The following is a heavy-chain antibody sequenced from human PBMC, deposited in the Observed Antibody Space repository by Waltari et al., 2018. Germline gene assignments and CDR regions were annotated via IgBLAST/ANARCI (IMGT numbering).Heavy chain of an antibody. D-gene: IGHD3-16*01. CDR1: GFTFSSYA. CDR3: ARGGRWLQSGDAFDI. J-gene: IGHJ3*02. CDR2: ISYDGSNK. Sequence: QVQLVESGGGVVQPGRSLRLSCAASGFTFSSYAMHWVRQAPGKGLEWVAVISYDGSNKYYADSVKGRFTISRDNSKNTLYLQMNSLRAEDTAVYYCARGGRWLQSGDAFDIWGQG. V-gene: IGHV3-30-3*01.